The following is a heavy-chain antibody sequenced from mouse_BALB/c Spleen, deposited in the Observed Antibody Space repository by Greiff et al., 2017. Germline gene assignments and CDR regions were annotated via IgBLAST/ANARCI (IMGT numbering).Heavy chain of an antibody. D-gene: IGHD1-1*01. V-gene: IGHV14-1*02. CDR1: GFNIKDYY. CDR2: IDPENGNT. J-gene: IGHJ4*01. CDR3: ARPLAETMGYAMDY. Sequence: EVQLQQSGAELVRPGALVKLSCKASGFNIKDYYMHWVKQRPEQGLEWIGWIDPENGNTIYDPKFQGKASITADTSSNTAYLQLSSLTSEDTAVYYCARPLAETMGYAMDYWGQGTSVTVSS.